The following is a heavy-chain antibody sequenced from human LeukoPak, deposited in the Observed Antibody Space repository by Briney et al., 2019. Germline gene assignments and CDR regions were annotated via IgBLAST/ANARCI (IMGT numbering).Heavy chain of an antibody. V-gene: IGHV3-53*05. Sequence: GGSLSLSCTASAFTGNASDMNWLRHAPGNGLKWVSITYNSGNTFYADSVRGLITISRAISKNTLHLQMNSLSPDDTAVYYCARGGMMDSGVYFESWGQGTLVTASS. CDR2: TYNSGNT. CDR1: AFTGNASD. D-gene: IGHD1-26*01. CDR3: ARGGMMDSGVYFES. J-gene: IGHJ4*02.